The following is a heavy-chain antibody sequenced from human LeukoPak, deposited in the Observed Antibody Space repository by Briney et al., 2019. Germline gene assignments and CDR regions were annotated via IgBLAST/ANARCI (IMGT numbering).Heavy chain of an antibody. V-gene: IGHV3-15*01. CDR1: GFTFSNAW. CDR2: IKGKTAGGTT. D-gene: IGHD4-17*01. Sequence: GGSLRLSCAASGFTFSNAWMSWVRQAPGKGLEWVGRIKGKTAGGTTDSAAPVKGRFTISRDDSKNMLYLQMNSLKIEDTAVYYCTTRNGDYANSYWGQGTLVTVSS. J-gene: IGHJ4*02. CDR3: TTRNGDYANSY.